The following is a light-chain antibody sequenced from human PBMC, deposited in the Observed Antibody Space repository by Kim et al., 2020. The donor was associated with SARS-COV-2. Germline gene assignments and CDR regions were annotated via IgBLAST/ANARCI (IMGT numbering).Light chain of an antibody. CDR1: QSVSSN. CDR2: GAS. V-gene: IGKV3-15*01. CDR3: KQYNNRPAT. Sequence: ELVMTKSEATLSVSPGDRATLSCRASQSVSSNLAWYQQKPGQAPRLLIYGASNRATGIPARFSGSGSGTEFTLTISSLQSGDFAVYYSKQYNNRPATSGQWTYVDIK. J-gene: IGKJ1*01.